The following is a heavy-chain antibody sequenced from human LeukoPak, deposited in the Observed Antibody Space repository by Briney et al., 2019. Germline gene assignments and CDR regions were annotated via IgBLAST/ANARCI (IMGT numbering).Heavy chain of an antibody. Sequence: PSETLSLTCAVYGGSFSGYYWSWIRQPPGKGLEWIGEINHSGSTNYNPSLKSRVTISVDTSKNQFSLKLSSVTAEDTAVYYCARVAAGPPADFDYWGQGTLVTVSS. J-gene: IGHJ4*02. D-gene: IGHD6-13*01. CDR2: INHSGST. CDR1: GGSFSGYY. CDR3: ARVAAGPPADFDY. V-gene: IGHV4-34*01.